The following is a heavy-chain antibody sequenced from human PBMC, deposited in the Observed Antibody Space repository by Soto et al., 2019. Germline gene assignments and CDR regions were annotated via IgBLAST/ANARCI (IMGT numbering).Heavy chain of an antibody. CDR3: ATYYGASSAWFDP. D-gene: IGHD4-17*01. CDR2: INPIYGTA. V-gene: IGHV1-69*01. Sequence: QVQLVQSGAEVKKPGSSVKVSCKASGGSFSSYAVTWVRQAPGQGLEWMGGINPIYGTASYAQKFQGRVTITANESTNTAHMELSSLRSEDTAIYYCATYYGASSAWFDPWGQGTLVTVSS. J-gene: IGHJ5*02. CDR1: GGSFSSYA.